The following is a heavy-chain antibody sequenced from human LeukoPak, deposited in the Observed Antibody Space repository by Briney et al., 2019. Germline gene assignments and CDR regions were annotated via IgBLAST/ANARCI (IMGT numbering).Heavy chain of an antibody. CDR3: ARASYYYGSGDAFDI. J-gene: IGHJ3*02. V-gene: IGHV3-48*03. D-gene: IGHD3-10*01. Sequence: GGSLRLSCAASGFTFSSYEMNWVRQAPGKGLEWVSYISSSGSTIYYADSVKGRFTISRDNAKNSLYLQMDSLRAEDTAVYYCARASYYYGSGDAFDIWGQGTMVTVSS. CDR2: ISSSGSTI. CDR1: GFTFSSYE.